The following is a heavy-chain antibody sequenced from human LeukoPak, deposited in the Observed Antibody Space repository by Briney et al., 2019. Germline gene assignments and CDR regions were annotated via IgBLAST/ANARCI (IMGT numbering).Heavy chain of an antibody. J-gene: IGHJ5*02. CDR1: GFTFGSYA. V-gene: IGHV3-23*01. CDR2: IRASGISI. D-gene: IGHD6-6*01. Sequence: GGSLRLSCAASGFTFGSYAMTWVRQAPGKGLEWVSTIRASGISIYYAGAVYYADSVKGRFSVSRDNSKNTLYLQMNSLRAEDTAVYYCAKSFISSPYNWFDPWGQGTLVTVSS. CDR3: AKSFISSPYNWFDP.